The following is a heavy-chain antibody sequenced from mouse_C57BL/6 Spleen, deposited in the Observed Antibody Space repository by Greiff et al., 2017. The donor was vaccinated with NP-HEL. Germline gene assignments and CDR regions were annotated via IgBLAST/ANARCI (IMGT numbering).Heavy chain of an antibody. CDR2: ISYDGSN. J-gene: IGHJ1*03. Sequence: EVKLQESGPGLVKPSQSLSLTCSVTGYSITSGYYWNWIRQFPGNKLEWMGYISYDGSNNYNPSLKNRISITRDTSKNQFFLKLNSVTTEDTATYYCARGPLDGSSYYWYFDVWGTGTTVTVSS. D-gene: IGHD1-1*01. V-gene: IGHV3-6*01. CDR3: ARGPLDGSSYYWYFDV. CDR1: GYSITSGYY.